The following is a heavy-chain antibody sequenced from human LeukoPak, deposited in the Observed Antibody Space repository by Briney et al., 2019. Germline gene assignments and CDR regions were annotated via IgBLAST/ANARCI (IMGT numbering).Heavy chain of an antibody. Sequence: SETLSLTCTVSGGSISSYYWSWIRQPAGKGLEWIGRINTSGSTNYNPSLKSRVTMSVDTSKNQFSLRLSSVTAADTAVYYCARESVGATPNWFDPWGQGTLVTVSS. CDR2: INTSGST. CDR1: GGSISSYY. J-gene: IGHJ5*02. V-gene: IGHV4-4*07. D-gene: IGHD1-26*01. CDR3: ARESVGATPNWFDP.